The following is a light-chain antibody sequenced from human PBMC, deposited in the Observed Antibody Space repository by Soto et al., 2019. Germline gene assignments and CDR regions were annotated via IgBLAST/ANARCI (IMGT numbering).Light chain of an antibody. Sequence: DIQMTQSPSTLSASVGDRVTITCRASQSISSWLAWYQQKPGKAPKLLIYKASSLESGVPSRFSGSGSGTEFTLTISSLQPDYFSTYSCQQYRTFGQGTKVEIK. V-gene: IGKV1-5*03. CDR3: QQYRT. CDR1: QSISSW. J-gene: IGKJ1*01. CDR2: KAS.